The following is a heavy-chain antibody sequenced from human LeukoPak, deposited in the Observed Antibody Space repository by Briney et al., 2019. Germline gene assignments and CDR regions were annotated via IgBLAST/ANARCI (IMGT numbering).Heavy chain of an antibody. D-gene: IGHD2-15*01. V-gene: IGHV4-61*02. J-gene: IGHJ4*02. CDR2: IQISGST. CDR3: ARVDRGYCSGGNCGYYFDY. CDR1: GVSITRGTYY. Sequence: PSQTLSLTCTVSGVSITRGTYYWNWIRQPAGKGLEWIGRIQISGSTNYNPSLKSRVTISVDTSKNQFSLKLSSVTAADTAVYYCARVDRGYCSGGNCGYYFDYWGQGTPVTVSS.